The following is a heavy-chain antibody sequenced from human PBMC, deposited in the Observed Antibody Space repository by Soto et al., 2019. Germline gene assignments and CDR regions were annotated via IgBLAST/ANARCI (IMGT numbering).Heavy chain of an antibody. J-gene: IGHJ5*02. CDR1: GYSLTIYW. V-gene: IGHV5-51*01. D-gene: IGHD6-19*01. CDR3: ARSFDTSGWYDH. CDR2: IYPGDSDT. Sequence: GESLKISCKGSGYSLTIYWIAWVRQMPGKGLECMGIIYPGDSDTRYSPSFEGQVTISADKSINTAYLQWSSLQASDSAMYCCARSFDTSGWYDHWGQGTLVTVSS.